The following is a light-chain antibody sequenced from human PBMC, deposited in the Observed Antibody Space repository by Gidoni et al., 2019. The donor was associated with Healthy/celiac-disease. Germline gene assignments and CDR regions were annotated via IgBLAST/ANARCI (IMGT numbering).Light chain of an antibody. Sequence: EIVMTQSPATLSVSPGERATLSCRARQSVSSNLALYQHKPSQAPRLLIYGASTRATGIPARFSCSGCGTELTLTISSLQSEDFAVYYCQQYKNWPLLTFGGGTKVEIK. CDR1: QSVSSN. CDR2: GAS. CDR3: QQYKNWPLLT. J-gene: IGKJ4*01. V-gene: IGKV3-15*01.